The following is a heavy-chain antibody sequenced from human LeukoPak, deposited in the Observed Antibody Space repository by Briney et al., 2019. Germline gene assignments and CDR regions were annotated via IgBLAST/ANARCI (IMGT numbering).Heavy chain of an antibody. D-gene: IGHD3-22*01. J-gene: IGHJ3*02. CDR3: ARARNYYDSSDYYYEGDAFDI. CDR1: GYSISSGYY. Sequence: SETLSLTCSVSGYSISSGYYWVWIRQPPGRGLEWIGSIYHNGHTYNNPSLKSRVTISVDTSKNQFSLKLSSVTAADTAVYYCARARNYYDSSDYYYEGDAFDIWGQGTMVTVSS. V-gene: IGHV4-38-2*02. CDR2: IYHNGHT.